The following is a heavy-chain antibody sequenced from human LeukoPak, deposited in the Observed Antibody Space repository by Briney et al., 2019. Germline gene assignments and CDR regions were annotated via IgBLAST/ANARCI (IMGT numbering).Heavy chain of an antibody. J-gene: IGHJ4*02. CDR2: IIPIFGTA. CDR3: ARERDSSGWFTYFDY. V-gene: IGHV1-69*06. D-gene: IGHD6-19*01. Sequence: ASVKVSCKASGGTFSSYAISSVRQAPGQWLEWMGGIIPIFGTANYAQKFQGRVTITADKSTSTAYMELSSLRSEDTAVYYCARERDSSGWFTYFDYWGQGTLVTVSS. CDR1: GGTFSSYA.